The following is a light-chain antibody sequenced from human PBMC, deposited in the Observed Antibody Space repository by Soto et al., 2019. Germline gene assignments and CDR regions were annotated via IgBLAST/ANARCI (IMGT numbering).Light chain of an antibody. V-gene: IGKV1-39*01. CDR3: QQTYSDIS. CDR2: GAS. Sequence: DVRMTQSPSSLSASVGDTITITCRASRTINTYLNWFQQKPGEPPRLLIYGASTLHDGVPSRFSGSGSVADFTLTISGLQREDFASYHCQQTYSDISFGGGTKV. J-gene: IGKJ4*01. CDR1: RTINTY.